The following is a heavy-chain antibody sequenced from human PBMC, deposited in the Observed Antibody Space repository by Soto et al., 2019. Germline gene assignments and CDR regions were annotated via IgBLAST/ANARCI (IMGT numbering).Heavy chain of an antibody. J-gene: IGHJ4*02. CDR2: INHSGST. CDR3: AREDSSGYRLFDY. CDR1: GGSFSGYS. Sequence: SETLSLTCAVYGGSFSGYSWTWIRQPPGTGLEWIGEINHSGSTNYNPSLKSRVTISVDTSKNQFSLNLTSVTAADTAVYYCAREDSSGYRLFDYWGQGTLVTVSS. V-gene: IGHV4-34*01. D-gene: IGHD3-22*01.